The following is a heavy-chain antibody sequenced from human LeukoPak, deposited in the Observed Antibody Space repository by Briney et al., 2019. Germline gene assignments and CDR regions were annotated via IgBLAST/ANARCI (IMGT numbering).Heavy chain of an antibody. CDR1: GGSFSGYY. CDR3: ARSMGGITGTTSLFDY. J-gene: IGHJ4*02. CDR2: INHSGST. V-gene: IGHV4-34*01. Sequence: SETLSLTCAVYGGSFSGYYWRWIRQPPGKGLEWIGEINHSGSTNYNPSLKSRVTISVDTSKNQFSLKLSSVTAADTAVYYCARSMGGITGTTSLFDYWGQGTLVTVSS. D-gene: IGHD1-7*01.